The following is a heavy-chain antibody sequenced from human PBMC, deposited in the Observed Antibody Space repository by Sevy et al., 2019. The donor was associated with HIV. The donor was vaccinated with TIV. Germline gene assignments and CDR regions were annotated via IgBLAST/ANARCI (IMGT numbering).Heavy chain of an antibody. D-gene: IGHD2-8*02. J-gene: IGHJ6*02. CDR2: IKSKTDGGTI. Sequence: GGSLRLSCAASGFTFSNAWMSWVRQAPGKGLEWVGRIKSKTDGGTIDYAAPVKGRFTISRDDSKNTVYLQMNSLKSEDTAVYYCSTDPIIVLLVTDGIDVWGQWTTVTVSS. CDR3: STDPIIVLLVTDGIDV. CDR1: GFTFSNAW. V-gene: IGHV3-15*01.